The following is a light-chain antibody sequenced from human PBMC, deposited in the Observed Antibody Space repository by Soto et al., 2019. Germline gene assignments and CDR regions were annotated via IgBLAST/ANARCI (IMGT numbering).Light chain of an antibody. Sequence: IVLADSPATLSLSPWERVTLCCRASENVDINLAWYQQKPGQAPRLLIYGASTRATDMPGTFSGRGSGTEFTLTISSLRSEDFAVYYCQQYKNWPRTFGRGTKVDIK. V-gene: IGKV3-15*01. CDR2: GAS. CDR1: ENVDIN. CDR3: QQYKNWPRT. J-gene: IGKJ4*02.